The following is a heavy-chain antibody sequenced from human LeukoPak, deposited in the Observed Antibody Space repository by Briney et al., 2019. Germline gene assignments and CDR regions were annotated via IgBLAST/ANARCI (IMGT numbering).Heavy chain of an antibody. D-gene: IGHD3-3*01. CDR1: GFTVSSNY. J-gene: IGHJ4*02. CDR2: TYSGGST. CDR3: ARSHPGSYYDFWSGYKS. V-gene: IGHV3-66*02. Sequence: PGGSLRLSCAASGFTVSSNYMSWVRQAPGEGLEWVSVTYSGGSTYYADSVKGRFTISRDNSKNTLYLQMNSLRAEDTAVYYCARSHPGSYYDFWSGYKSWGQGTLVTVSS.